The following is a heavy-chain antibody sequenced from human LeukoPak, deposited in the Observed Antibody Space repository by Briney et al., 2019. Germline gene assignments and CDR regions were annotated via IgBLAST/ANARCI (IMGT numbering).Heavy chain of an antibody. CDR2: IYPRDGST. Sequence: ASVKVSCKASGYSFTSNYIHWVRQAPGQGLEWMGMIYPRDGSTSYAQRFQDRVTVTRDTSTSTVHMELSGLRSEDTAAYYCARDQEGFDYWGQGTQVTVSS. CDR3: ARDQEGFDY. J-gene: IGHJ4*02. CDR1: GYSFTSNY. V-gene: IGHV1-46*01.